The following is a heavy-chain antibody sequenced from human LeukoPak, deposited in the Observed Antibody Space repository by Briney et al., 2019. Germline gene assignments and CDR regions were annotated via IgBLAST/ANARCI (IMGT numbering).Heavy chain of an antibody. CDR2: ISSSSSYI. J-gene: IGHJ5*02. CDR3: ARLLRGYCSSTSCSPYNWFDP. D-gene: IGHD2-2*01. CDR1: GFTFSSYS. Sequence: GGSLRLSCAASGFTFSSYSMNWVRQAPGKGLEWVSSISSSSSYIYYADTVKGRFTISRDNAKNSLYLQMNSLRAEDTAVYYCARLLRGYCSSTSCSPYNWFDPWGQGTLVTVFS. V-gene: IGHV3-21*01.